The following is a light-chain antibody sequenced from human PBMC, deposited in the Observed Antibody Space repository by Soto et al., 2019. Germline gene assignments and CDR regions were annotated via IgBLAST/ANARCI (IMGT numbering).Light chain of an antibody. CDR3: QQRSNWPPTT. CDR1: QSVSSSY. V-gene: IGKV3D-20*02. Sequence: EIVLTQSPGTLSLSPGESATLSCRASQSVSSSYLAWYQQKPGQAPRLLIYGASSRATGIPDRFSGSGSGTDFTLTISSLEPEDFAVYYCQQRSNWPPTTFGQGTRLEIK. J-gene: IGKJ5*01. CDR2: GAS.